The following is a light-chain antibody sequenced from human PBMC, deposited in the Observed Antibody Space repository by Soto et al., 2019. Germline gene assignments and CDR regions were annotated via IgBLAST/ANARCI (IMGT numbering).Light chain of an antibody. Sequence: QSVLTQPPSVSAAPGQTVTISCSGSSSNIGNNYVSWYQQLPGTAPKLLIYDSNKRPSGIPDRFSGSKSGTSATLGITGLQTGDEADYYCGTWDSSLSALVFGGGTKLTVL. CDR3: GTWDSSLSALV. CDR2: DSN. J-gene: IGLJ2*01. CDR1: SSNIGNNY. V-gene: IGLV1-51*01.